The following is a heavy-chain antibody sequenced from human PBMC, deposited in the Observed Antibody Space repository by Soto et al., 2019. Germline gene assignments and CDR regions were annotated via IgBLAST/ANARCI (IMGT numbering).Heavy chain of an antibody. CDR2: IIPIFGTA. Sequence: QVQLVQSGAEVKKPGSSVKVSCKASGGTFSSYAISWVRQAPGQGLEWMGGIIPIFGTANYAQKFQGRVTITADESTSTAYMELSSLISEDTAVYYCASEDYGGNSAPFDYWGQGTLVTVSS. D-gene: IGHD4-17*01. CDR1: GGTFSSYA. V-gene: IGHV1-69*01. CDR3: ASEDYGGNSAPFDY. J-gene: IGHJ4*02.